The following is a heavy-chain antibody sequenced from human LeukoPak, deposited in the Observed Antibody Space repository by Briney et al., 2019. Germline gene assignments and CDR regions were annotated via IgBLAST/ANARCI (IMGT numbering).Heavy chain of an antibody. J-gene: IGHJ6*02. D-gene: IGHD6-13*01. CDR2: ISAYNGNT. V-gene: IGHV1-18*01. CDR1: GYTFTSYG. Sequence: ASVKVSCKASGYTFTSYGISWVRQAPGQGLEWMGWISAYNGNTNYAQKLQGRVTMTTDTSTSTAYMELRSLRSDDTAVYYCARDAQGSSSWYGYYYYYGMDVWGQGTTVTVSS. CDR3: ARDAQGSSSWYGYYYYYGMDV.